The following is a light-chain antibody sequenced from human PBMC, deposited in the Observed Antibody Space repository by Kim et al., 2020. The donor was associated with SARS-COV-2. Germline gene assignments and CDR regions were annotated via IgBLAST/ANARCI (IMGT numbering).Light chain of an antibody. CDR2: GNS. V-gene: IGLV3-19*01. Sequence: SSELTQDPAVSVALGQTVTITCQGDSLRGFYASWYQQKPGQAPLLVFYGNSLRPPGIPDRISASRTGDTASLTITGAQAEDEADYYCNSRDSSGYHLVFGGGTKLTVL. CDR3: NSRDSSGYHLV. CDR1: SLRGFY. J-gene: IGLJ3*02.